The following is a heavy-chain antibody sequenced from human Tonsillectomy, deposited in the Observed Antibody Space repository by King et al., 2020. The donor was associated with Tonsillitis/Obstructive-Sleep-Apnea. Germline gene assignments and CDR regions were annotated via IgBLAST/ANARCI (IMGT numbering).Heavy chain of an antibody. Sequence: VQLVESGGGVVQPGGSLRLSCAASGFTFDDYAMHWVRQAPGKGLEWVSLISGDGGSTYYADSVKGRFTISRDNSKNSLYLQMNSLRTEDTALYYCANEQLERYHDALDYWGQGTLVTVSS. V-gene: IGHV3-43*02. CDR3: ANEQLERYHDALDY. D-gene: IGHD1-1*01. CDR2: ISGDGGST. CDR1: GFTFDDYA. J-gene: IGHJ4*02.